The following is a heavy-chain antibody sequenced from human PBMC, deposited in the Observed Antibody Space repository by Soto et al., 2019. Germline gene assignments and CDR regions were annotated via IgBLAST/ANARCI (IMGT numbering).Heavy chain of an antibody. CDR2: IKKDGSEK. CDR3: ARLYLAATITSLDY. Sequence: EVQLVESGGGLVKHGGSLRLSCAAYGFTFSKYWLSWVRQAAGKGLEWVANIKKDGSEKYYVGSVVGRFTISRDNAENSLYLQMNSLRAEDTAVYYCARLYLAATITSLDYWGQGTLVTVSS. D-gene: IGHD5-12*01. V-gene: IGHV3-7*01. J-gene: IGHJ4*02. CDR1: GFTFSKYW.